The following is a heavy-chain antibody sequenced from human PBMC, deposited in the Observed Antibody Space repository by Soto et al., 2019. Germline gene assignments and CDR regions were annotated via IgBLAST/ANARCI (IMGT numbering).Heavy chain of an antibody. J-gene: IGHJ4*02. CDR3: AGHLIGYSGYDSDY. V-gene: IGHV4-39*01. CDR1: GGSISSSSYY. D-gene: IGHD5-12*01. CDR2: IYYSGST. Sequence: QRQLQESGPGLVKPSETLSLTCTVSGGSISSSSYYWGWIRQPPGKGLEWIGSIYYSGSTYYNPSLKSRVTISVDTSKNQFSLKLSSVTAADTAVYYCAGHLIGYSGYDSDYWGQGTLVTVSS.